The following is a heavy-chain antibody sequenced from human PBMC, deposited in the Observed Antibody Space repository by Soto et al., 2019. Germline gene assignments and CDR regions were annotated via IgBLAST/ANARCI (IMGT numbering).Heavy chain of an antibody. Sequence: SVKVSCKASGGTFSSYAISWVRQAPGQGLEWMGGIIPIFGTANYAQKFQGRVTITADESTSTAYMELSSLRSEDTAVYYCASSVAGNGYYYYYGMDVWGQGTTVTVS. V-gene: IGHV1-69*13. CDR2: IIPIFGTA. D-gene: IGHD6-19*01. CDR3: ASSVAGNGYYYYYGMDV. J-gene: IGHJ6*02. CDR1: GGTFSSYA.